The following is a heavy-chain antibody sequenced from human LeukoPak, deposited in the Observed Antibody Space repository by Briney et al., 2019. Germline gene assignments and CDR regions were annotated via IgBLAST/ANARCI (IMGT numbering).Heavy chain of an antibody. J-gene: IGHJ5*02. Sequence: WASVKVSCKASGGTFSSYAISWVRQAPGQGLERMGRIIPILGIANYAQKFQGRVTITADKPTSTAYMELSSLRSEDTAVYYCARDRGDNWFDPWGQGTLVTVSS. CDR3: ARDRGDNWFDP. V-gene: IGHV1-69*04. CDR1: GGTFSSYA. CDR2: IIPILGIA.